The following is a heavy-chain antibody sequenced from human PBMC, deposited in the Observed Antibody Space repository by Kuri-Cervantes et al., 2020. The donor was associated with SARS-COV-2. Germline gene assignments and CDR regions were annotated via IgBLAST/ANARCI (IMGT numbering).Heavy chain of an antibody. CDR3: AKEFSGSYWTGNFDY. J-gene: IGHJ4*02. D-gene: IGHD1-26*01. CDR1: EFTFRNYA. CDR2: ISGSGGST. Sequence: GESLKISCAASEFTFRNYAMSWVRQAPGKGLEWVSAISGSGGSTYYADSVKGRFTISRDNSKNTLYLQMNSLRAEDTAVYYCAKEFSGSYWTGNFDYWGQGTLVTVSS. V-gene: IGHV3-23*01.